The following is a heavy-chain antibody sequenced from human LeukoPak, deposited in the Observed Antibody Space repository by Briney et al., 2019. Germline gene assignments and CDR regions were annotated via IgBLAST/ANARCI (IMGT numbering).Heavy chain of an antibody. J-gene: IGHJ2*01. CDR3: ARIGDHFHWYLDL. V-gene: IGHV3-53*01. D-gene: IGHD3-3*02. CDR1: GFTVATNY. Sequence: GGSLRLSCTASGFTVATNYMNWVRQPPGKGLEWVSILYSGADTYYADSVKGRFVVSRDSSTNMLFLHMNALRPEDTAVYYCARIGDHFHWYLDLWGRGTLVTVSS. CDR2: LYSGADT.